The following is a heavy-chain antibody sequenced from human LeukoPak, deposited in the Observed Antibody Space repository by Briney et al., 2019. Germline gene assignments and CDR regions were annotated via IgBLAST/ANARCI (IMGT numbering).Heavy chain of an antibody. V-gene: IGHV4-38-2*02. J-gene: IGHJ4*02. CDR2: IYHSGRT. Sequence: SSETLSLTCTASGYSISSGYYWGWIRQPPGKGLEWIGSIYHSGRTYYNPSLKSRVTISVDTSKNQFSLKLSSVTAADTAVYYCARDTVGATFDYWGQGTLVTVSS. D-gene: IGHD1-26*01. CDR3: ARDTVGATFDY. CDR1: GYSISSGYY.